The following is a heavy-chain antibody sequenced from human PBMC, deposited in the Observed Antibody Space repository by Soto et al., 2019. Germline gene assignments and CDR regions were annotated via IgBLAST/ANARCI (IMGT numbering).Heavy chain of an antibody. Sequence: QVQLVQSGAEVKQPGASVKESCKASSYTFTTYSINWVRQAPGQGLEWMGWISTNSGTTKYAQKLQGRVTMTADTSTSRAYMQRSTLRSDETAVYYCARALRPGFSRDAFDIWGQVTMVTVSS. J-gene: IGHJ3*02. CDR1: SYTFTTYS. V-gene: IGHV1-18*01. CDR2: ISTNSGTT. D-gene: IGHD3-3*01. CDR3: ARALRPGFSRDAFDI.